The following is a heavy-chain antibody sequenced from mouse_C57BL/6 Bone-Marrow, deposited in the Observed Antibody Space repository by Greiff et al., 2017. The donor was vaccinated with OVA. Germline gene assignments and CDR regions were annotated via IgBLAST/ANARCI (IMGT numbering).Heavy chain of an antibody. J-gene: IGHJ4*01. Sequence: VQLQQSGPELVKPGASVKISCKASGYTFTDYYMNWVKQSPGKSLEWIGDINPNNSGTSYNQKFKGKATLTVDKSSSTAYMELRSLTSEDSAVYYCARASSLYYDTMDYWGQGTSVTVSS. CDR2: INPNNSGT. CDR1: GYTFTDYY. CDR3: ARASSLYYDTMDY. D-gene: IGHD1-1*01. V-gene: IGHV1-26*01.